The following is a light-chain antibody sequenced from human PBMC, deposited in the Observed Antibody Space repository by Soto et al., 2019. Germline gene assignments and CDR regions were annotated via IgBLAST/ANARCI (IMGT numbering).Light chain of an antibody. CDR2: DAS. V-gene: IGKV1-5*01. CDR3: QQYNSYWT. J-gene: IGKJ1*01. CDR1: QSIARW. Sequence: DIQMTQSPSTLSASVGDRVTITCRASQSIARWVAWYQQKPGKAPKLLIYDASNLESGVPSRFSGSVSGTEFTLTIISLQPDFFATYYCQQYNSYWTFGPGTKVEIK.